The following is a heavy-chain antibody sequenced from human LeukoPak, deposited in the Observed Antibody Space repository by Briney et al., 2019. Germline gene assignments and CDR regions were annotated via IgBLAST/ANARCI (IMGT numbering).Heavy chain of an antibody. Sequence: QPGGSLRLSCAASGFTFSSYWMSWVRQAPGKGLEWVANIKQDGSEKYYVDSVKGRFTISRDNAKNSLYLQMSSLRAEDTAVYYCARVGLLWFGELLSQDFDYWGQGTLVTVSS. CDR3: ARVGLLWFGELLSQDFDY. CDR2: IKQDGSEK. CDR1: GFTFSSYW. D-gene: IGHD3-10*01. J-gene: IGHJ4*02. V-gene: IGHV3-7*03.